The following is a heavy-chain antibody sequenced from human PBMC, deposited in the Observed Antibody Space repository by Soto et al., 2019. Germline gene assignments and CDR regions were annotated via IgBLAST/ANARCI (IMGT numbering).Heavy chain of an antibody. V-gene: IGHV1-18*01. CDR3: ARQNYYSGMDV. Sequence: VQLLESGGGLVQPGGSLRLSCAASGFTFSSYFITWVRQAPGQGLEWVGWISAYNGNTNYAQMLQGRVTMTTDTSTATAYMEMRSLRSDDTAVYYCARQNYYSGMDVWGQGTTVTVSS. J-gene: IGHJ6*02. CDR1: GFTFSSYF. CDR2: ISAYNGNT.